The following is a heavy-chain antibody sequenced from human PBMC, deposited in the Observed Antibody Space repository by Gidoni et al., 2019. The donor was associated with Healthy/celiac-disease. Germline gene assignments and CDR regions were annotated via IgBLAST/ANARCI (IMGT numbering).Heavy chain of an antibody. Sequence: EVQLVEYGGGLVKPGRSLRLSCTASGFTFGDYAMRWFRQAPGKGLEWVGFIRSKAYGGTTEYAASVKGRFTISRDDSKSIAYLQMNSLKTEDTAVYYCTRDYYGSGSYPLYYYYGMDVWGQGTTVTVSS. CDR2: IRSKAYGGTT. J-gene: IGHJ6*02. CDR1: GFTFGDYA. V-gene: IGHV3-49*05. D-gene: IGHD3-10*01. CDR3: TRDYYGSGSYPLYYYYGMDV.